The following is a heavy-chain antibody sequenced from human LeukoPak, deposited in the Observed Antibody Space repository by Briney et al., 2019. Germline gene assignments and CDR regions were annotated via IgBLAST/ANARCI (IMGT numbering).Heavy chain of an antibody. CDR3: ARHRPNHYDTGGPLDS. D-gene: IGHD3-22*01. V-gene: IGHV4-30-4*08. CDR1: GGSISSGDYY. J-gene: IGHJ4*02. CDR2: IYYSGST. Sequence: SETLSLTCTVSGGSISSGDYYWSWIRQPPGKGLEWIGYIYYSGSTYYNPSLKSRVTISVDTSKNQFSLRLSSVTAADTAVYYCARHRPNHYDTGGPLDSWGQGTLVTVSS.